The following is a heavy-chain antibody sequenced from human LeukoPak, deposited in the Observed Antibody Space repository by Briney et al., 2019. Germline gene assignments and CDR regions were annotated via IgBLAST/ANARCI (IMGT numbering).Heavy chain of an antibody. CDR2: ISENGGTT. CDR3: AKDYGPKQLVFFDS. D-gene: IGHD6-13*01. V-gene: IGHV3-23*01. Sequence: GGSLRLSCAASGFTFSSYALSWVRQAPGKGLEWVSGISENGGTTFYADSVKGRFTITRDNSKNTLYVQMNSLRGEDTAVYYCAKDYGPKQLVFFDSWGQGTLVTVSS. J-gene: IGHJ4*02. CDR1: GFTFSSYA.